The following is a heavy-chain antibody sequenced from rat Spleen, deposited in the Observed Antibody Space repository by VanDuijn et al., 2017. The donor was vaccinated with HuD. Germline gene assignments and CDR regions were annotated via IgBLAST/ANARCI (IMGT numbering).Heavy chain of an antibody. D-gene: IGHD3-8*01. Sequence: EVQLVESGGGLVQPGRSLKLSCAASGFTFSDYAMAWVRQAPKKGLEWVASISYEGSSTYYGDSVKGRFTISRDSAKSTLYLQMDSLRSEDTASYYCTRLAIPPFDYWGQGVMVTVSS. J-gene: IGHJ2*01. CDR2: ISYEGSST. CDR3: TRLAIPPFDY. V-gene: IGHV5-22*01. CDR1: GFTFSDYA.